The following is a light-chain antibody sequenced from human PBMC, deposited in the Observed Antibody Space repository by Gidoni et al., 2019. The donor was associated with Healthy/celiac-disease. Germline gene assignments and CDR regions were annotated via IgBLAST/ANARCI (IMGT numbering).Light chain of an antibody. V-gene: IGKV3-11*01. J-gene: IGKJ1*01. CDR1: QSVSSY. CDR2: DAS. Sequence: EIVLTQSPATLSLSPGERATLSCRASQSVSSYLAWYQQKPGQAPRLLIYDASNRATGIPARFSRSGSGTDFTLTISSLEPEDFAVYYCQQRSNWPPWTFXQXTKVEIK. CDR3: QQRSNWPPWT.